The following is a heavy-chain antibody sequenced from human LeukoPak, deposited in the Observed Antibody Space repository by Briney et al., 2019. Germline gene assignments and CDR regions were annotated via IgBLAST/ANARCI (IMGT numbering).Heavy chain of an antibody. Sequence: SETLSLTCTVSGGSISSTIYYCAWIRQPPGKGLEWIGSIYYGGKTYYNPSLKSRVTTSVDTSKNQFSLKLSSVTAADTAVYYCARHLGGSGSSDAFDIWGQGTMVTVSS. D-gene: IGHD3-3*01. J-gene: IGHJ3*02. V-gene: IGHV4-39*01. CDR1: GGSISSTIYY. CDR2: IYYGGKT. CDR3: ARHLGGSGSSDAFDI.